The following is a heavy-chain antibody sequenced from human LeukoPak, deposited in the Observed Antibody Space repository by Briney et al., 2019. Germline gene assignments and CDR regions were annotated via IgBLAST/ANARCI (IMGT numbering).Heavy chain of an antibody. V-gene: IGHV1-18*01. Sequence: ASVKVSCKASGYTFTSYGISWVRQAPGQGLEWMGWISAYNGNTNYAQKLQGRVTMTTDTSTSTAYMELRSLRSDDTAVYYCARDPAVVVVVAANSPLDYWGQGTLVTVSP. CDR3: ARDPAVVVVVAANSPLDY. D-gene: IGHD2-15*01. J-gene: IGHJ4*02. CDR2: ISAYNGNT. CDR1: GYTFTSYG.